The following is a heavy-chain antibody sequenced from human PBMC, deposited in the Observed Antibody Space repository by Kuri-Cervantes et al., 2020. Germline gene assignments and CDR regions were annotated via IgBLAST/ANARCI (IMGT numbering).Heavy chain of an antibody. V-gene: IGHV1-69*05. D-gene: IGHD4-17*01. CDR1: GGTFSTYA. Sequence: SVKVSCKASGGTFSTYAINWVRQAPGQGLEWMGGIVPIFGSANYAQKFQGRVTITTDESTSTAYLELSSLRSEDTAVYYCASGTTSIDEFDYWGPGTLVTVSS. J-gene: IGHJ4*02. CDR2: IVPIFGSA. CDR3: ASGTTSIDEFDY.